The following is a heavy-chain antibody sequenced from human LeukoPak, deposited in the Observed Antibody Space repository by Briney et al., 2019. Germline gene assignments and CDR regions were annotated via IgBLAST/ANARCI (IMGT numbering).Heavy chain of an antibody. J-gene: IGHJ3*02. Sequence: ASVKVSCKTSGGTFSSYAINWVRQAPGQGLEWMGGVIPIFGTTNYAQKLQGRVTMTTDTSTSTAYMELRSLRSDDTAVYYCARDLRDFYDILTGYPDAFDIWGQGTMVTVSS. V-gene: IGHV1-69*05. CDR1: GGTFSSYA. CDR3: ARDLRDFYDILTGYPDAFDI. CDR2: VIPIFGTT. D-gene: IGHD3-9*01.